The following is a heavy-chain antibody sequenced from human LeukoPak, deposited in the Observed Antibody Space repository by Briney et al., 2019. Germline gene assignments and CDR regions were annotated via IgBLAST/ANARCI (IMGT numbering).Heavy chain of an antibody. D-gene: IGHD4/OR15-4a*01. V-gene: IGHV3-23*01. CDR2: ISGSGGST. J-gene: IGHJ4*02. CDR1: GFTFSSNA. CDR3: AKDREVLRN. Sequence: HSGGSLRLSCAASGFTFSSNAMSWVRQAPRTGLEWVSAISGSGGSTYYADSVKGRFTISRDNSKNTLYLQMNSLRAEDTAVYYCAKDREVLRNWGQGTLVTVSS.